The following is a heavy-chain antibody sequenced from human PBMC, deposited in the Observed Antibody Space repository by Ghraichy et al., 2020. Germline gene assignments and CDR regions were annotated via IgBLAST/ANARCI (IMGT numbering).Heavy chain of an antibody. Sequence: GGSLRLSCAASGFTFSSYWMSWVRQAPGKGLEWVANIKQDGSEKYYVDSVKGRFTISRDNAKNSLYLQMNSLRAEDTAVYYCASDIVVVTATGLNFDYWGQGTLVTVSS. CDR3: ASDIVVVTATGLNFDY. CDR2: IKQDGSEK. V-gene: IGHV3-7*01. CDR1: GFTFSSYW. D-gene: IGHD2-21*02. J-gene: IGHJ4*02.